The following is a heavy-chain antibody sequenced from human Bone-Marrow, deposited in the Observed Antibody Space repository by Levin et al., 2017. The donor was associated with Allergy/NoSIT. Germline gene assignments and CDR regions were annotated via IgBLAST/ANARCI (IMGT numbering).Heavy chain of an antibody. CDR1: GYIFTDYY. CDR2: INPDTGGT. D-gene: IGHD5-12*01. V-gene: IGHV1-2*02. J-gene: IGHJ4*02. Sequence: GESLKISCKASGYIFTDYYIHWVRQAPGQGLEWVAWINPDTGGTYYSEKFQARVTTTTDTSISTAYMELTKLTSDDTAIYYCARSFVAPLFASWGQGTLLIVSS. CDR3: ARSFVAPLFAS.